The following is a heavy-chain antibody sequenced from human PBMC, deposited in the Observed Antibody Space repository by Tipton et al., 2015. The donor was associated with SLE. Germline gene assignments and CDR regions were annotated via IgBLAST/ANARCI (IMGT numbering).Heavy chain of an antibody. Sequence: QLVQSGAEVKKPGSSVKVSCKASGGTFSSYVISWVRPAPGQGLEWMGGIIPIFGTANYAQKFQGRVTMTTDTSTSTAYMELRSLRSDDTAVYYCARAGIRAAGSGAVDNWDKGTKVTVSS. CDR3: ARAGIRAAGSGAVDN. CDR1: GGTFSSYV. J-gene: IGHJ3*02. V-gene: IGHV1-69*06. CDR2: IIPIFGTA. D-gene: IGHD6-13*01.